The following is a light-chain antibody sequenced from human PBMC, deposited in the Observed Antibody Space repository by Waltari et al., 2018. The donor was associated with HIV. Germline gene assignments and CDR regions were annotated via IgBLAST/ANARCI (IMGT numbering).Light chain of an antibody. Sequence: AIRMTQSPSTISASIGDRVSITCRASQAINYSLAWYQPRPGRAPNLLIYGASTLHTGVPSRFSGSVSGTYFTLSINCLQAEDFATYYCQQYKSSAEFTFGPGTKVDFK. CDR1: QAINYS. V-gene: IGKV1-8*01. J-gene: IGKJ3*01. CDR3: QQYKSSAEFT. CDR2: GAS.